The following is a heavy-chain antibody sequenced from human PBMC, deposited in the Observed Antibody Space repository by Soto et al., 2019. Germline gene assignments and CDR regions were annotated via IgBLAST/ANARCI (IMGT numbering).Heavy chain of an antibody. Sequence: EVQVFESGGGLVQPGGSLRLSCAASGFACSGYPMSWVRQAPGKGLEWVSVIEASRGRTYFADSVEGRFTISRDNSKNTMYPQMNIMRVTSTAIYYVAKDDSSGWYRSFDSWGQGALMTVS. CDR3: AKDDSSGWYRSFDS. CDR1: GFACSGYP. J-gene: IGHJ4*02. D-gene: IGHD6-19*01. CDR2: IEASRGRT. V-gene: IGHV3-23*01.